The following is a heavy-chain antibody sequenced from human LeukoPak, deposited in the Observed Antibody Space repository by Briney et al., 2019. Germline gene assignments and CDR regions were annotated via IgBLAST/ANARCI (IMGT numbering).Heavy chain of an antibody. CDR2: INHSGST. V-gene: IGHV4-34*01. CDR1: RGSFSGYY. CDR3: ARDHRRRLYCSSTSCFVGGTDAFDI. Sequence: PSETLSLTCAVYRGSFSGYYWSWIRQPPGKGLEWIGEINHSGSTNYNPSLKSRVTISVDTSKNQFSLKLSSVTAADTAVYYCARDHRRRLYCSSTSCFVGGTDAFDIWGQGTMVTVSS. D-gene: IGHD2-2*01. J-gene: IGHJ3*02.